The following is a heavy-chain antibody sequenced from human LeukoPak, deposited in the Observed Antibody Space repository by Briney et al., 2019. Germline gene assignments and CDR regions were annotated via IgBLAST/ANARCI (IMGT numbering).Heavy chain of an antibody. V-gene: IGHV4-38-2*02. J-gene: IGHJ4*02. D-gene: IGHD3-10*01. CDR3: ARDCPSGYFDY. CDR2: LNHRGTT. CDR1: GYSISSGHY. Sequence: PSDTLSLTCSVSGYSISSGHYWGWIRQSPGKGLEWIGSLNHRGTTYYTPSVKSRVSISVDTSKNQFSLMLTSVTAADTAVYFCARDCPSGYFDYWGQGTPVTVSS.